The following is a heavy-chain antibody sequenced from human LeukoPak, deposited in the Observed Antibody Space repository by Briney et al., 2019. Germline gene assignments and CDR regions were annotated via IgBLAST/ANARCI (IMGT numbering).Heavy chain of an antibody. CDR1: GFTFSSYA. Sequence: GRSLRLSCAASGFTFSSYAMGWVRQAPGKGLEWVSAISGSGGSTYYADSVKGRFTISRDNSKNTLYLQMNSLRAEDTPVYYCAKDVRGAAADPDNWFDPWGQGTLVTVSS. V-gene: IGHV3-23*01. CDR2: ISGSGGST. CDR3: AKDVRGAAADPDNWFDP. J-gene: IGHJ5*02. D-gene: IGHD6-13*01.